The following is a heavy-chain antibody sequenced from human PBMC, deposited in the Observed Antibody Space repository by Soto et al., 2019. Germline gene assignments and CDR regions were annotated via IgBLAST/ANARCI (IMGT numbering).Heavy chain of an antibody. Sequence: ASVKVSCKASGYTFTGYYMHWVRQAPGQGLEWMGWINPNSGGTNYAQKFQGWVTMTRDTSISTAYMELSRLRSDDTAVYYCAREGVSSGYAGTFQHWGQGTVVTVSS. CDR3: AREGVSSGYAGTFQH. J-gene: IGHJ1*01. D-gene: IGHD3-22*01. V-gene: IGHV1-2*04. CDR1: GYTFTGYY. CDR2: INPNSGGT.